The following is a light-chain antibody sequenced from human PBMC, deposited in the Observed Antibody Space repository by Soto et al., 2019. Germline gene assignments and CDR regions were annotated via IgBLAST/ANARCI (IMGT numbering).Light chain of an antibody. CDR2: DAS. J-gene: IGKJ2*01. Sequence: EIVLTQSPATLSLSPGERATLSCRASQSVSSYLAWYQQKPGQAPRLLIYDASTRATGVPARFSGSGSGTEFTLTISSLQSEDFAVYYCQQYHNWPPQYTFGQGTKLQIK. V-gene: IGKV3-15*01. CDR1: QSVSSY. CDR3: QQYHNWPPQYT.